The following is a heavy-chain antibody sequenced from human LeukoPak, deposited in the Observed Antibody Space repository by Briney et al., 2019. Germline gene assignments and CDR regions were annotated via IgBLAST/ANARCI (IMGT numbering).Heavy chain of an antibody. D-gene: IGHD2-15*01. Sequence: PSETLSLTCTVSGYSISSGYYWGWIRQPPGKGLEWIGSIYHSGSTYYNPSLKSRVTISVDTSKNQFSLKLSSVTAADTAVYYCASRAKAEWWYRAVSEYFQHWGQGTLVTVSS. CDR1: GYSISSGYY. V-gene: IGHV4-38-2*02. J-gene: IGHJ1*01. CDR2: IYHSGST. CDR3: ASRAKAEWWYRAVSEYFQH.